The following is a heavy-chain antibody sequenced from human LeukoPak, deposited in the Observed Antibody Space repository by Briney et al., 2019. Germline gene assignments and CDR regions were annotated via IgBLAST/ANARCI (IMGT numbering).Heavy chain of an antibody. Sequence: ASVKVSCKASGYTFTSYGISWVPQAPGQGLEWMGWISAYNGHTNYAQKLQGRVTMTTDTSTSTAYMELRSLRSDDTAVYYCGRDLDDGLAVGPDYYYSYMDVWGKGTTVTVSS. J-gene: IGHJ6*03. CDR2: ISAYNGHT. CDR3: GRDLDDGLAVGPDYYYSYMDV. D-gene: IGHD1-1*01. V-gene: IGHV1-18*01. CDR1: GYTFTSYG.